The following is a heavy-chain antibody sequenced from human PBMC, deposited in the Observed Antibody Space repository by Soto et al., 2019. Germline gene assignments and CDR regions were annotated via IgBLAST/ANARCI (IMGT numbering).Heavy chain of an antibody. CDR2: ISYDGSKK. CDR3: AKPRESGWFSAEYFQH. J-gene: IGHJ1*01. V-gene: IGHV3-30*18. D-gene: IGHD6-19*01. Sequence: GGSLRLSCAASGFTFKNYAMHWVRQAPGKGLEWLAIISYDGSKKSYADSVKGRFTISRDNSKNTLYLQMNSLRAEDTAVYYCAKPRESGWFSAEYFQHWGQGTLVTVSS. CDR1: GFTFKNYA.